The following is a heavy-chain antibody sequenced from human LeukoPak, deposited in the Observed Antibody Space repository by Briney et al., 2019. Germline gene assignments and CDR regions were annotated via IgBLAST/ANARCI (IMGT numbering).Heavy chain of an antibody. Sequence: PGGSLRLSXAASGFSFGGYAMHWVWQSPGKGLEWVSGISWNNGDLHYADSVRGRFTISRDNAKNSLYLQMSSLRVEDMALYYGVRGPGMAVEKRYFDYWGQGTLVTVSS. CDR1: GFSFGGYA. V-gene: IGHV3-9*03. D-gene: IGHD6-19*01. J-gene: IGHJ4*02. CDR3: VRGPGMAVEKRYFDY. CDR2: ISWNNGDL.